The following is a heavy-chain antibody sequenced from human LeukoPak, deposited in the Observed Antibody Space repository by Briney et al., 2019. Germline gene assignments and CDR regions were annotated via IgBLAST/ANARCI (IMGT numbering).Heavy chain of an antibody. J-gene: IGHJ3*02. D-gene: IGHD1-26*01. CDR1: GFTFSSYS. CDR2: ISSSSTTI. CDR3: ASTSGSYYNSAFDI. Sequence: GGSLRLSCAASGFTFSSYSMNWVRQAPGKGLEWVSYISSSSTTIYYADSVKGRFTISRDNAKNSLYLQMNSLRAEDTAVYYCASTSGSYYNSAFDIWGQGTMVTVSS. V-gene: IGHV3-48*01.